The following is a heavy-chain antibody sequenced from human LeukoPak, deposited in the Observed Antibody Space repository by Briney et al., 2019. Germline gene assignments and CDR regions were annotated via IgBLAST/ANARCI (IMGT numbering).Heavy chain of an antibody. V-gene: IGHV3-7*01. CDR2: IKQDGSEK. CDR3: ARSAGVVAPYYYYYGMDV. Sequence: GGSLRLSCAASGFTFSSYWMSWVRQAPGKGLEWVANIKQDGSEKHNVDSVKGRFTVSTDNAQTSLYLQMNSMRAEDTAVYYCARSAGVVAPYYYYYGMDVWGQGTTVTVPS. D-gene: IGHD3-3*01. CDR1: GFTFSSYW. J-gene: IGHJ6*02.